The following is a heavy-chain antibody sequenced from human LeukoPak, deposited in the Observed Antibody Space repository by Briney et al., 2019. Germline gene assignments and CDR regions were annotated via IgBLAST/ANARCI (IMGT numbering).Heavy chain of an antibody. J-gene: IGHJ6*02. Sequence: SQNLSLTCAISGDSVSSISVAWNWIRQSPSRSLEWLGRTYYRSKWYYEYAVSVKSRINISPDTFKNQFSLQLTSVTPEDTAVYYCSLARSEYHYGMDVWGQGTTVTVSS. CDR1: GDSVSSISVA. V-gene: IGHV6-1*01. CDR2: TYYRSKWYY. CDR3: SLARSEYHYGMDV.